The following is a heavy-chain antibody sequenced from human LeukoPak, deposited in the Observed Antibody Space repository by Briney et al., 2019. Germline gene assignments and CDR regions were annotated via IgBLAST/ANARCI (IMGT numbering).Heavy chain of an antibody. CDR2: IIPILGIA. V-gene: IGHV1-69*04. J-gene: IGHJ5*02. Sequence: SVKVSCKASGGTFSSYAISWVRQAPGRGLEWMGRIIPILGIANYAQKFQGRVTITADKSTSTAYMELSSLRSEDTAVYYCARAPKEDWFDPWGQGTLVSVSS. CDR3: ARAPKEDWFDP. CDR1: GGTFSSYA.